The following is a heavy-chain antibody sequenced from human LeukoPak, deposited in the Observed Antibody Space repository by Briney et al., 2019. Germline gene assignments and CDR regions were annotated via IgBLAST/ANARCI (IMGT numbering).Heavy chain of an antibody. CDR2: IYYSGST. V-gene: IGHV4-59*01. CDR3: ARMMTELYYYYYMDV. Sequence: SETLSLTCTVSGGSISTYYWSWIRQPPGKGLEWIGYIYYSGSTNYNPSLKSRVTISVDTSKNQFSLKLSSVTAADTAVYYCARMMTELYYYYYMDVWGKGTTVTVSS. CDR1: GGSISTYY. J-gene: IGHJ6*03. D-gene: IGHD2-21*02.